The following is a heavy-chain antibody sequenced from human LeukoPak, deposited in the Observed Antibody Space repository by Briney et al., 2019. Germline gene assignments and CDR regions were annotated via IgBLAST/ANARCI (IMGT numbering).Heavy chain of an antibody. CDR2: INHSGRT. Sequence: SETLSLTCAVYGGSFSAYYWSWIRQPPGKGPEWIGEINHSGRTNYNASLKSRVTISVDTSKNQFSLKMSYVTAADTAVYYRARPYGGPYAFDIWGQGTMVTVSS. D-gene: IGHD3-16*01. J-gene: IGHJ3*02. V-gene: IGHV4-34*01. CDR3: ARPYGGPYAFDI. CDR1: GGSFSAYY.